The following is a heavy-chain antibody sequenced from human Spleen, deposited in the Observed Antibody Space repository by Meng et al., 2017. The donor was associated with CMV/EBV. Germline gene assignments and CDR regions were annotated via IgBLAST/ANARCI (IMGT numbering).Heavy chain of an antibody. J-gene: IGHJ4*02. Sequence: GESLKISCAASGFTFSTYYMSWVRQAPGKGLEWVASIKQDGSEKYYVDSVKGRFTISRDNAKNSVYLQMNSLRVEDTAVYYCARIPLYDYGDYWGRGTLVNVSS. CDR2: IKQDGSEK. CDR1: GFTFSTYY. D-gene: IGHD2-8*01. V-gene: IGHV3-7*01. CDR3: ARIPLYDYGDY.